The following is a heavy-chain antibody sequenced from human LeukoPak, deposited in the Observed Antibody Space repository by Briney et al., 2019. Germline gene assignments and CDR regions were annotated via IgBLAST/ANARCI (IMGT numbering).Heavy chain of an antibody. J-gene: IGHJ3*02. V-gene: IGHV3-9*03. Sequence: PGRSLRLSCAASGFTFDDYAMHWVRQAQGKGLEWVSGISWNSGSIGYADSVKGRFTISRDNAKNSLYLQMNSLRAEDMALYYCAKAVGATTYDAFDIWGQGTMVTVSS. CDR1: GFTFDDYA. CDR3: AKAVGATTYDAFDI. D-gene: IGHD1-26*01. CDR2: ISWNSGSI.